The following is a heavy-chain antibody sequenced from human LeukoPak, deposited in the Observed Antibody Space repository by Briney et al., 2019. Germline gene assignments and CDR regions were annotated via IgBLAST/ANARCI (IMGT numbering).Heavy chain of an antibody. CDR2: ISGSGSST. CDR3: AKGADCGGDCWYFDY. V-gene: IGHV3-23*01. D-gene: IGHD2-21*02. CDR1: GFTFSSYA. J-gene: IGHJ4*02. Sequence: GGSLRLSCAASGFTFSSYAMSWVRQAPGKGLEWVSVISGSGSSTYYADSVKGRFTISRDNSKNTLYLQMNSLRAEDTAVYYCAKGADCGGDCWYFDYWGQGTLVTVSS.